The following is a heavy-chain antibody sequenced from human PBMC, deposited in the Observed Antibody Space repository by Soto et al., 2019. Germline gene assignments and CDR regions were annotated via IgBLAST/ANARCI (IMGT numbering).Heavy chain of an antibody. CDR1: GFTFSSYA. CDR3: ARPNYGDSPYFDY. D-gene: IGHD4-17*01. V-gene: IGHV3-30-3*01. Sequence: QVQLVESGGGVVQPGRSLRLSCAASGFTFSSYAMHWVRQAPGKGLEWVAVISYDGSNKYYADSVKGQFTISRDNSKNTLYLQMNSLRAEDTAVYYCARPNYGDSPYFDYWGQGTLVTVSS. CDR2: ISYDGSNK. J-gene: IGHJ4*02.